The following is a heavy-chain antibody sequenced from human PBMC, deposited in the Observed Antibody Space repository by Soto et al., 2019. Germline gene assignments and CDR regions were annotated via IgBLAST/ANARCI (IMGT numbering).Heavy chain of an antibody. CDR1: GYGFTTYG. J-gene: IGHJ4*02. D-gene: IGHD1-1*01. V-gene: IGHV1-18*01. CDR3: ARGRYGDY. CDR2: ISAHNGNT. Sequence: QVHLVQSGAEVKKPGASVKVSCKGSGYGFTTYGITWVRQAPGQGLEWMAWISAHNGNTNYAQKLQGRVTVTRDTSTSTAYMELRSMRSDDTGVYYCARGRYGDYCGQGALVTVSS.